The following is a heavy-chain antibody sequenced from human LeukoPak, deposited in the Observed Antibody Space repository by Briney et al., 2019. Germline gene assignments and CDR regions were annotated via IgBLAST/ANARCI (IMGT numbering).Heavy chain of an antibody. V-gene: IGHV3-23*01. CDR1: GFTFSSYS. CDR3: AKDLRHYYYMDV. J-gene: IGHJ6*03. CDR2: ISGSGGST. Sequence: PGGSLRLSCAASGFTFSSYSMNWVRQAPGKGLEWVSAISGSGGSTYYADSVKGRFTISRDNSKNTLYLQMNSLRAEDTAVYYCAKDLRHYYYMDVWGKGTTVTISS.